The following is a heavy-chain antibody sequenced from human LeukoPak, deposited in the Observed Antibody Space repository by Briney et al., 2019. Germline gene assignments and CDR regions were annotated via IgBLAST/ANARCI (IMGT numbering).Heavy chain of an antibody. CDR2: MNPNSGNT. V-gene: IGHV1-8*03. J-gene: IGHJ4*02. Sequence: ASVKVSCKASGYTFTSYDINWVRQATGQGLEWMGWMNPNSGNTGYAQKFQGRVTITRNTFISTAHMELSSLRSEDTAVYYCARGRKYSSSSGFDYWGQGTLVTVSS. CDR1: GYTFTSYD. D-gene: IGHD6-6*01. CDR3: ARGRKYSSSSGFDY.